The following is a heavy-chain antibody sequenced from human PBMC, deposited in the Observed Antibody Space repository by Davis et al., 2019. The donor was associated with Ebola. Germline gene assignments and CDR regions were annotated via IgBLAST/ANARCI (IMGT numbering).Heavy chain of an antibody. CDR3: ARLGGISRYYGLGSYFDY. V-gene: IGHV4-39*01. J-gene: IGHJ4*02. D-gene: IGHD3-10*01. CDR1: GGSISSSSYY. Sequence: MPSETLSLTCTVSGGSISSSSYYWVWIRQPPGKGLEWIGSVYYSGSTYYSPSLKSRVTISIDSSKNQFSLKLNSVTAADTAVYFCARLGGISRYYGLGSYFDYWGQGALVTVSS. CDR2: VYYSGST.